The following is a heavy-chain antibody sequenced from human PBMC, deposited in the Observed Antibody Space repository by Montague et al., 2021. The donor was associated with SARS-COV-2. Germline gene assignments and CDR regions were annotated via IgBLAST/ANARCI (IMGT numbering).Heavy chain of an antibody. V-gene: IGHV4-61*02. CDR2: IYTSGST. Sequence: TLSLTCTVSGGSIGSGSYYWSWIRQPAGKGLEWIGRIYTSGSTNYNPSLKSRVTISVDTSKNQFSLKLSSVTAADTAVYYCARGCSGGSCYPNPFSTWGQGTLVTVSS. J-gene: IGHJ5*02. CDR1: GGSIGSGSYY. D-gene: IGHD2-15*01. CDR3: ARGCSGGSCYPNPFST.